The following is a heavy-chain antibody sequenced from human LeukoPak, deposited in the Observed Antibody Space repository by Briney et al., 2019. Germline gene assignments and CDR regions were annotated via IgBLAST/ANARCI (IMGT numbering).Heavy chain of an antibody. CDR1: GGSISSYY. CDR2: IHYSGST. D-gene: IGHD3-22*01. J-gene: IGHJ5*02. Sequence: KASETQSLTCTVSGGSISSYYWSWIRQPPGKGLEWLGYIHYSGSTYYNPSLKSRVTISVDTSKNQFSLKVTSVTAADTAVYYCARDRRAGQSGYWFDPWGQGTLVTVSS. CDR3: ARDRRAGQSGYWFDP. V-gene: IGHV4-59*01.